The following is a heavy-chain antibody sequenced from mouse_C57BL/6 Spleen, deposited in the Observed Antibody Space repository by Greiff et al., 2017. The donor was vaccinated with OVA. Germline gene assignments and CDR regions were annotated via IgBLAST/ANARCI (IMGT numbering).Heavy chain of an antibody. V-gene: IGHV1-52*01. D-gene: IGHD1-1*01. CDR1: GYTFTSYW. CDR3: ARGSITTVVATDY. J-gene: IGHJ2*01. Sequence: QVQLQQPGAELVRPGSSVKLSCKASGYTFTSYWMHWVKQRPIQGLEWIGNIDPSDSETHYNQKFKDKATLTVDKSSSTAYMQLSSLTSEDSAVYDCARGSITTVVATDYWGQGTTLTVSS. CDR2: IDPSDSET.